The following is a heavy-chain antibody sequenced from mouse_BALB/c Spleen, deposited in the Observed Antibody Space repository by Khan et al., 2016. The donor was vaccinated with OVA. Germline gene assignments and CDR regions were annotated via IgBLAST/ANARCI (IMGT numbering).Heavy chain of an antibody. D-gene: IGHD2-14*01. CDR3: ARGYDFFAS. J-gene: IGHJ3*01. CDR1: GYSFTLYY. CDR2: VNPNTDNI. Sequence: VQLQQSGPDLVKPGASVKISCKASGYSFTLYYMSWVKQSHGKSLEWIGRVNPNTDNINYNQEFKGKAIFTVDKSSNTAYMELRSLTSEDSAVYFCARGYDFFASGGQGTLVTVSA. V-gene: IGHV1-26*01.